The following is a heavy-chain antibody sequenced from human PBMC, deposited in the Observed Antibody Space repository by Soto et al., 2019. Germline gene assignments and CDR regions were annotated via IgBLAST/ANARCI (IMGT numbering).Heavy chain of an antibody. Sequence: GGSLRLSCAASGFTFSNSSMNWVRQAPGKGLEWVSSISSRSSYIYYADSVKGRFTISRDNAKKSLYLQMNSLRAEDTAVYYCARDNSFRGGFDYWGLGTLVTVSS. CDR3: ARDNSFRGGFDY. CDR1: GFTFSNSS. J-gene: IGHJ4*02. V-gene: IGHV3-21*01. CDR2: ISSRSSYI. D-gene: IGHD1-26*01.